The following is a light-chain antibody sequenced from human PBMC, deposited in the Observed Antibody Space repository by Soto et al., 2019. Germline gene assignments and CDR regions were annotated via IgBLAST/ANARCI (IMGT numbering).Light chain of an antibody. Sequence: EIVLTQSPGTLSLSPVERPTLSCRASQNVRYNYLAWYQQKPGQAPRLLIYAASDRATGIPGRFSGSGSGTDFTLIISSLQPEDFAFYYCQQRSNWPLTFGGGTKVDIK. CDR2: AAS. J-gene: IGKJ4*01. V-gene: IGKV3-11*01. CDR3: QQRSNWPLT. CDR1: QNVRYNY.